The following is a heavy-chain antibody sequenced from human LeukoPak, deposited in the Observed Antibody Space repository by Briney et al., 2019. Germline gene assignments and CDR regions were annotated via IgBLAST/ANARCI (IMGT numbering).Heavy chain of an antibody. CDR3: ARNYNGMSN. CDR1: GLTFSNYG. CDR2: INNDGRSA. Sequence: GGSLRLSCAASGLTFSNYGMMWVRQAPGKGLVWVSYINNDGRSATYADSVKGRFTISRDNAKNTLYLQMNSLRAEDSAMYYCARNYNGMSNWGQGTLVIVSS. V-gene: IGHV3-74*01. D-gene: IGHD1-26*01. J-gene: IGHJ4*02.